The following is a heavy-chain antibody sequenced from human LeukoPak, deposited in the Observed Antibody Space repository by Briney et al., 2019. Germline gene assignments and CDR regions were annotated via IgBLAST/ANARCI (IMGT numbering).Heavy chain of an antibody. D-gene: IGHD2-2*01. CDR1: GGSISSSSYY. Sequence: SETLSLTCTVSGGSISSSSYYWGWIRQPPGKGLEWIGSIYYSGSTYYNPSLKSRATISVDTSKNQFSLKLSSVTAADTAVYYCAVVVVPAAVLYFDYWGQGTLVTVSS. CDR2: IYYSGST. V-gene: IGHV4-39*01. CDR3: AVVVVPAAVLYFDY. J-gene: IGHJ4*02.